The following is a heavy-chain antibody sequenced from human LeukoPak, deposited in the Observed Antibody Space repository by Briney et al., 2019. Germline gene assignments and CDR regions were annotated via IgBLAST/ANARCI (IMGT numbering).Heavy chain of an antibody. Sequence: GGSLRLSCAASGVTFSSYAMSWVRQAPGKGLEWVSGISGSGTSAYYADSVKGRFTISRDNSKNTLYLQMNSLRAEDTALYYCARELRIAVAGTKDYWGQGTLVTVSS. V-gene: IGHV3-23*01. CDR2: ISGSGTSA. J-gene: IGHJ4*02. D-gene: IGHD6-19*01. CDR1: GVTFSSYA. CDR3: ARELRIAVAGTKDY.